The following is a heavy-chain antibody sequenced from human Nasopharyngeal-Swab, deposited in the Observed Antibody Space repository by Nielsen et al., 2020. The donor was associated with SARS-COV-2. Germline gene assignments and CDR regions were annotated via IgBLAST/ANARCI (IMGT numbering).Heavy chain of an antibody. CDR3: TRDLGRWQLFDL. CDR2: ISSSSSYI. Sequence: GGSLRLSCAASGFTFSSYSMNWVRQAPGKGLEWVSSISSSSSYIYYADSVKGRFTISRDNAKNSLYLQMNSLRAEDTAVFYCTRDLGRWQLFDLWGQGTLVTVSS. D-gene: IGHD7-27*01. V-gene: IGHV3-21*01. CDR1: GFTFSSYS. J-gene: IGHJ5*02.